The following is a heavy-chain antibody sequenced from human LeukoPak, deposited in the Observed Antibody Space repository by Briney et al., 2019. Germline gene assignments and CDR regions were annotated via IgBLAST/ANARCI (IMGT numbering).Heavy chain of an antibody. V-gene: IGHV3-21*01. Sequence: GGSLRLSCAASGFTFSSYSMNWVRQAPGKGLEWVSSISSSSSYIYYADSVKGRFTISRDNAKNSLYLQMNSLRAEDTAVYYCARDTKGPGIVVVPAAIDYWGQGTLVTVSS. CDR1: GFTFSSYS. CDR2: ISSSSSYI. D-gene: IGHD2-2*01. CDR3: ARDTKGPGIVVVPAAIDY. J-gene: IGHJ4*02.